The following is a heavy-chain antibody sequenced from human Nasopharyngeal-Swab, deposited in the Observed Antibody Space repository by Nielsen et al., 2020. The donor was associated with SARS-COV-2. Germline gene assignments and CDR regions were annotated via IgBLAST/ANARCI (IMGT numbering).Heavy chain of an antibody. CDR2: ISYDGSNK. CDR3: ARDDYGDYVWSLDY. J-gene: IGHJ4*02. V-gene: IGHV3-30*04. Sequence: GGSLRLSCAASGFTFSSYAMHWVRQAPGKGLEWVAVISYDGSNKYYADSVKGRFTISRDNSKNTLYLQMNSLRAEDTAVYYCARDDYGDYVWSLDYWGQGTLVTVSS. CDR1: GFTFSSYA. D-gene: IGHD4-17*01.